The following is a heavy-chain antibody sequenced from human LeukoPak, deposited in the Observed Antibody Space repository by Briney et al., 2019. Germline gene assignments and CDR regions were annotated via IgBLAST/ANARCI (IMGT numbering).Heavy chain of an antibody. CDR1: GFTFSSYE. J-gene: IGHJ5*02. CDR2: ISGSGGST. D-gene: IGHD6-19*01. V-gene: IGHV3-23*01. CDR3: AKDRIAVAGPNWFDP. Sequence: GGSLRLSCAASGFTFSSYEMNWVRQAPGKGLEWVSAISGSGGSTYYADSVKGRFTISRDNSKNTLYLQMNSLRAEDTAVYYCAKDRIAVAGPNWFDPWGQGTLVTVSS.